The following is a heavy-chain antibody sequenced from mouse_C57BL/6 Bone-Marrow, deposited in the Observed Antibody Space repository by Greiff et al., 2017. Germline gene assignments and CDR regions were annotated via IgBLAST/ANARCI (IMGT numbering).Heavy chain of an antibody. D-gene: IGHD1-1*02. CDR2: IYPRSGNT. CDR1: GYTFTSYG. J-gene: IGHJ1*03. Sequence: QVQLKESGAELARPGASVKLSCKASGYTFTSYGISWVKQRTGQGLEWIGEIYPRSGNTYYNEKFKGKATLTADKSSSTAYMEIRSLTSEDSAVYFCANGRYFDVWGTGTTVTVSS. CDR3: ANGRYFDV. V-gene: IGHV1-81*01.